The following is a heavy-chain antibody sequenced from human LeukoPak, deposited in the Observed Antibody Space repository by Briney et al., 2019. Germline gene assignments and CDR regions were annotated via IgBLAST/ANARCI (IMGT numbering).Heavy chain of an antibody. CDR2: IYHSGST. D-gene: IGHD3-3*01. CDR3: ARSGGGLEWLSVGRAFDI. V-gene: IGHV4-38-2*02. CDR1: GYSISSGYY. Sequence: SETLSLTCTVSGYSISSGYYWGWIRQPPGKGLEWIGSIYHSGSTYYNPSLKSRVTISVDTSKNQFSLKLSSVTAADTAVYYCARSGGGLEWLSVGRAFDIWGQGTMVTVSS. J-gene: IGHJ3*02.